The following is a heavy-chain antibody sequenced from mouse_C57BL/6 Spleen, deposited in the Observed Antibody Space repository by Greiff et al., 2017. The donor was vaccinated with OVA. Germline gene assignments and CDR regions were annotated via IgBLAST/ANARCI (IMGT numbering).Heavy chain of an antibody. D-gene: IGHD3-3*01. CDR3: ARGAGTGYFDY. CDR2: ISSGSSTI. Sequence: DVKLVESGGGLVKPGGSLKLSCAASGFTFSDYGMHWVRQAPEKGLEWVAYISSGSSTIYYADTVKGRFTISRDNAKNTLFLQMTRRRAEDTAMYYCARGAGTGYFDYWGQGTTLTVSS. V-gene: IGHV5-17*01. CDR1: GFTFSDYG. J-gene: IGHJ2*01.